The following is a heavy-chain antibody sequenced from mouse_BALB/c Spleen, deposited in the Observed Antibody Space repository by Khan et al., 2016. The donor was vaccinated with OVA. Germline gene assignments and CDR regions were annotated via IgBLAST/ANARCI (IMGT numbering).Heavy chain of an antibody. J-gene: IGHJ3*01. Sequence: QIQLVQSGAELVKPGASVKLSCKTSGYTFTSYWIQWVKQRPGQGLGWLGQIFPGTGTTYYNENFKGKATLTVDTSSNTAYMQFSSLTSEDSAVYFCARGYFGNYEFAYWGQGTLVTVSP. D-gene: IGHD2-1*01. CDR2: IFPGTGTT. CDR1: GYTFTSYW. V-gene: IGHV1S132*01. CDR3: ARGYFGNYEFAY.